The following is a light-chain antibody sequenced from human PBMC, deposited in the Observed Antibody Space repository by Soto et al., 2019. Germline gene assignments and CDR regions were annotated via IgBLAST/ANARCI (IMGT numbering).Light chain of an antibody. CDR1: SSDVGLYDY. CDR3: CSYTSSDTYV. Sequence: QSVLTQPASVSGSPGQSIIISCTGTSSDVGLYDYVSWYQQYPGKAPKLIIYEVSNRPSGISNRFSGSKSGHTASLTISRLQSEDEADYYCCSYTSSDTYVFGTGTKV. CDR2: EVS. V-gene: IGLV2-14*01. J-gene: IGLJ1*01.